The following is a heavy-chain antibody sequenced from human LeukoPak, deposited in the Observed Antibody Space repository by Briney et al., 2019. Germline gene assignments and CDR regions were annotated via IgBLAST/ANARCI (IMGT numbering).Heavy chain of an antibody. V-gene: IGHV4-34*01. CDR1: GGSFSGYY. D-gene: IGHD3-22*01. J-gene: IGHJ3*01. CDR2: ISHSGST. CDR3: ARTVVTTTSAFDL. Sequence: SETPSLTCAVYGGSFSGYYWSWIRQPPGKGLEWIGEISHSGSTNYNPSLKSRVTISVDTSKNQSSLKVSSVTAADTALYYCARTVVTTTSAFDLWGQGTMVTVSS.